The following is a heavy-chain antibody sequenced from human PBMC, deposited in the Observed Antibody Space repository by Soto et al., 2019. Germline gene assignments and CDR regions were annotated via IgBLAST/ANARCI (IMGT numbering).Heavy chain of an antibody. CDR2: IDPSDSYT. CDR3: ARLSYYDY. J-gene: IGHJ4*02. CDR1: GYSSTRYP. D-gene: IGHD5-18*01. Sequence: GESLKNSCKRSGYSSTRYPISWVRQMPRKSLWWQGRIDPSDSYTNYSPSFQGHVTISADKSISTAYLQWSSLKASDTAMYYCARLSYYDYWGQGTLVTVSS. V-gene: IGHV5-10-1*01.